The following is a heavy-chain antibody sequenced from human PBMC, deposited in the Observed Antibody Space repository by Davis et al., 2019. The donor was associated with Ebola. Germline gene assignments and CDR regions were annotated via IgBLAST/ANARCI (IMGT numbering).Heavy chain of an antibody. J-gene: IGHJ4*02. Sequence: GGSLRLSCAASGFTFSTYAMGWVRQAPGKGLEWVSDISSGGGAPYYADSVKGRFTISRDYSKNTLSLQMNSLRAEDTAVYYCAKADPQQYFDYWGQGTLVTVSS. CDR1: GFTFSTYA. V-gene: IGHV3-23*01. CDR2: ISSGGGAP. CDR3: AKADPQQYFDY.